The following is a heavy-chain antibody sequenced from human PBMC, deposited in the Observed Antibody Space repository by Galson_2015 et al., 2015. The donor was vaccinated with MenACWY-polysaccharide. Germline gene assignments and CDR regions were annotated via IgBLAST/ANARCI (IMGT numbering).Heavy chain of an antibody. V-gene: IGHV3-23*01. Sequence: LRLSCAASGFNFNSYTLSWVRQVPGKGLEWVSSISGSGATTYYADSVKGRFTISRDNSKSTLYLQMNSLRAEDTAIYYCANPGLAAGRSSDVDYWGQGTLVTVSS. J-gene: IGHJ4*02. CDR2: ISGSGATT. CDR3: ANPGLAAGRSSDVDY. CDR1: GFNFNSYT. D-gene: IGHD6-25*01.